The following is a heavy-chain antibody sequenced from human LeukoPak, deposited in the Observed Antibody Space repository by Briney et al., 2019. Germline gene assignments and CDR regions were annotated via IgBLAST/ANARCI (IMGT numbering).Heavy chain of an antibody. J-gene: IGHJ4*02. Sequence: GESLKISCKCSGFDFTAYGIARVRQMPGKGLEWMGNIYPGGSNGRYSPSFQGQVTMSADKSITTVYLQWSSLKASDTAMYYCARHFHSAWFGFWGQGSLVCVSS. V-gene: IGHV5-51*01. D-gene: IGHD5-18*01. CDR3: ARHFHSAWFGF. CDR1: GFDFTAYG. CDR2: IYPGGSNG.